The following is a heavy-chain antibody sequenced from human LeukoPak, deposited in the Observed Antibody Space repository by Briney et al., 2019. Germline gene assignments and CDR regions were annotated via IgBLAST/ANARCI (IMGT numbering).Heavy chain of an antibody. CDR2: IYPGCYRI. J-gene: IGHJ5*02. CDR1: GSSFTSYW. D-gene: IGHD6-13*01. CDR3: ACRDLTSTWSFP. Sequence: GASLKISCQGFGSSFTSYWIGWVRKLPGKGMEWMGVIYPGCYRIRYDASFQGQVTISVDKSISTAYLQWVSLRASDSAMYYCACRDLTSTWSFPWGQGTLVTVSS. V-gene: IGHV5-51*01.